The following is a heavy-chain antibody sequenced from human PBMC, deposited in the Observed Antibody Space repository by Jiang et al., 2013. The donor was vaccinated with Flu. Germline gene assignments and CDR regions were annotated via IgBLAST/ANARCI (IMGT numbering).Heavy chain of an antibody. Sequence: EWVSIISGSDGRTYYIDSVKGRFTISRDNSKNTLYLQMNSLRAEDTAVYYCAKASQFGELLSWFDPWGQGTLVTVSS. CDR2: ISGSDGRT. V-gene: IGHV3-23*01. CDR3: AKASQFGELLSWFDP. D-gene: IGHD3-10*01. J-gene: IGHJ5*02.